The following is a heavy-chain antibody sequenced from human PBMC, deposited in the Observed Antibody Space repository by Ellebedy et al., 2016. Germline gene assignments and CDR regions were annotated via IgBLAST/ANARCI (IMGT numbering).Heavy chain of an antibody. V-gene: IGHV4-61*08. J-gene: IGHJ3*02. Sequence: SETLSLTCTVSGGSISSGDYYWSWIRQPPGKGLEWIGYIYYSGSTNYNPSLKSRVTISVDTSKNQFSLKLSSVTAADTAVYYCATGGERAFDIWGQGTMVTVSS. CDR2: IYYSGST. D-gene: IGHD6-25*01. CDR3: ATGGERAFDI. CDR1: GGSISSGDYY.